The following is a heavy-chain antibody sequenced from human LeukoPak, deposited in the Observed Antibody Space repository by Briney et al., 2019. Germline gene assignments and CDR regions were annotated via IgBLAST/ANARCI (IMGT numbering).Heavy chain of an antibody. CDR3: ARYYCSGGTCYSFDY. J-gene: IGHJ4*02. Sequence: SETLSLTCAVSGGSISSGGYSWSWIRQPPGKGLEWIGYIYHSGSTYYNPSLKSRVTISVDRSKNQFSLKLSSVTAADTAVYYCARYYCSGGTCYSFDYWGQGTLVTVSS. CDR1: GGSISSGGYS. D-gene: IGHD2-15*01. CDR2: IYHSGST. V-gene: IGHV4-30-2*02.